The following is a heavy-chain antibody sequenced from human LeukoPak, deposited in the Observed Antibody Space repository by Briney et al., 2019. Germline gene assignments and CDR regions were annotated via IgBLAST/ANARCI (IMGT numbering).Heavy chain of an antibody. D-gene: IGHD3-10*02. CDR3: TRDAAYYVPGRRGVAWSDP. CDR2: VSGSGGTT. V-gene: IGHV3-23*01. Sequence: PGGSLRLSCAASGFTFSSYAMSWVRQAPGKGLEWVSDVSGSGGTTYYADSVEGRFTISRDNSKNTVYLQMNSLRAEDTAVYYCTRDAAYYVPGRRGVAWSDPWGQGTLVTVSS. CDR1: GFTFSSYA. J-gene: IGHJ5*02.